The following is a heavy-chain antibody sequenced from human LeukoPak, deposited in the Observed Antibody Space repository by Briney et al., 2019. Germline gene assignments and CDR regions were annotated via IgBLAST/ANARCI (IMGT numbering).Heavy chain of an antibody. D-gene: IGHD6-19*01. CDR3: ARDSSGWYYFDS. J-gene: IGHJ4*02. CDR1: GFSVSSNY. V-gene: IGHV3-53*01. CDR2: IYSGGST. Sequence: GGSLRLSCAASGFSVSSNYMSWIRQTPGKGLVWVSVIYSGGSTYYADSVKGRFTISRDNSKNTLYLQMNSLRAEDTAVYYCARDSSGWYYFDSWGQGTLVTVSS.